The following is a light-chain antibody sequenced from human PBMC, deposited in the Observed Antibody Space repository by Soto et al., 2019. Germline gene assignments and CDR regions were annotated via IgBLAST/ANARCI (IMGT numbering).Light chain of an antibody. CDR2: DAS. Sequence: DIQMTQSPSSLSASVGDRVTFTCQASHDIGTYLNWYQQKPGKAPKLLIYDASNLEIGVPSRFSGSGAGADFTFPISSLQPEDIATYYCQQYDTPPYSFGQGTKLEI. CDR3: QQYDTPPYS. V-gene: IGKV1-33*01. CDR1: HDIGTY. J-gene: IGKJ2*01.